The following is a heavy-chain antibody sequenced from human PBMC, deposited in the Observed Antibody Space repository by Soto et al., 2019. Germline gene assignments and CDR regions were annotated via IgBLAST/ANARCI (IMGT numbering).Heavy chain of an antibody. Sequence: PSETLSLTSAVYGGSFSGYYWSWIRQPPGKGLEWIGEINHSGSTNYNPSLKSRVTISVDTSKNQFSLKLSSVTAADTAVYYCARESKVLSSGYYYPKWSRLDYWGQGTLVTVSS. CDR3: ARESKVLSSGYYYPKWSRLDY. CDR2: INHSGST. J-gene: IGHJ4*02. D-gene: IGHD3-22*01. V-gene: IGHV4-34*01. CDR1: GGSFSGYY.